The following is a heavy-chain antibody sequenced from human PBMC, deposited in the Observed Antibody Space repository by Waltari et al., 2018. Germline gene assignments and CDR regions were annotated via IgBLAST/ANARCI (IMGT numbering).Heavy chain of an antibody. V-gene: IGHV1-69*12. CDR3: ARSGLGGNYFDS. CDR2: IILGYVTT. CDR1: GDTFKGYA. Sequence: QVHLVQSGAEVRMPGSSVKVSCKASGDTFKGYAINWVRQAPGQGLEWMGGIILGYVTTDYAQRFQGRLTITADESMNTAYMELSSLRSEDTAVFYCARSGLGGNYFDSWGQGTLVRVSS. D-gene: IGHD1-1*01. J-gene: IGHJ4*02.